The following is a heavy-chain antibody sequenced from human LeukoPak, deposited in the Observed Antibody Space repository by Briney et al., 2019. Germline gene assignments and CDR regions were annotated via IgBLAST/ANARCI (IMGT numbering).Heavy chain of an antibody. J-gene: IGHJ6*02. Sequence: SETLSLTCTVSGGSISSYYWSWIRQPAGKGLEWIGRIYTSGSTNYNPSLKSRVTMSVDTSKNQFSLKPSSVTAADTAVYYCARDGGSDCSSTSCHLYGMDVWGQGTTVTVSS. CDR1: GGSISSYY. D-gene: IGHD2-2*01. CDR3: ARDGGSDCSSTSCHLYGMDV. V-gene: IGHV4-4*07. CDR2: IYTSGST.